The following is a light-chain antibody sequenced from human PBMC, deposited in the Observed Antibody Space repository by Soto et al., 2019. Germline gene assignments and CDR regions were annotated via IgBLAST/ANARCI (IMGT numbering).Light chain of an antibody. J-gene: IGLJ1*01. CDR3: SSHGGANNFYL. CDR1: SSDIGAYNY. V-gene: IGLV2-8*01. CDR2: EVT. Sequence: SALTQPPSASGSPGQSVAISCTGTSSDIGAYNYVSWYQQHPGKVPKLIIYEVTNRPSGVPDRFSASKSGNTASLTVSGLQAEDEADYYCSSHGGANNFYLFGTGTKVTVL.